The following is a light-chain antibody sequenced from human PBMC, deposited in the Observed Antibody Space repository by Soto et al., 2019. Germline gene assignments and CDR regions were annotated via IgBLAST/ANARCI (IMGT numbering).Light chain of an antibody. CDR1: QSISSW. V-gene: IGKV1-5*03. Sequence: DIQMTQSPSTLSASVGDRVTITCRASQSISSWLAWYQQKPGKAPKLLIYKTSNLESGVPSRFSGSGSGTEFSLTISSLQPDDFATYYCLQDYIYPWTFGQGTKVEIK. CDR3: LQDYIYPWT. J-gene: IGKJ1*01. CDR2: KTS.